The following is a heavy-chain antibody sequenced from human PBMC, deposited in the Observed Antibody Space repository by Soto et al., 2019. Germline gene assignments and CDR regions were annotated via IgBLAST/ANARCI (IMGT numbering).Heavy chain of an antibody. D-gene: IGHD3-3*01. CDR3: AILLYYDFWSGQYYFDY. CDR2: IYYSGST. J-gene: IGHJ4*02. Sequence: SETLSLTCTVSGGSISSSSYYWGWIRQPPGKGLEWIGSIYYSGSTYYNPSLKSRVTISVDTSKNQFSLKLSSVTAADTAVYYCAILLYYDFWSGQYYFDYWGQGTLVTVSS. V-gene: IGHV4-39*01. CDR1: GGSISSSSYY.